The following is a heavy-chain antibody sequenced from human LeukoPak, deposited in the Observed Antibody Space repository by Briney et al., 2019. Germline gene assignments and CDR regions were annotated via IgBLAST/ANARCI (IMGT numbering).Heavy chain of an antibody. CDR2: IIPIIGTA. D-gene: IGHD6-13*01. Sequence: EASVKVSCKASGGTFSSYAISWVRQAPGQGLEWMGGIIPIIGTANYAQKFQGRVTITADKSTSTAYMELSSLRSEDTAVYYCARGRGRHSSSWFDPWGQGTLVTVSS. CDR1: GGTFSSYA. V-gene: IGHV1-69*06. CDR3: ARGRGRHSSSWFDP. J-gene: IGHJ5*02.